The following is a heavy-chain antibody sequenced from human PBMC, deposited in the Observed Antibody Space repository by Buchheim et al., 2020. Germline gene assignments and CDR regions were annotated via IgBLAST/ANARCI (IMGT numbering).Heavy chain of an antibody. Sequence: QVQLQQWGAGLLKPSETLSLTCAVYGGSFSGYYWSWIRQPPGKGLEWIGEINHSGSTNYNPSLKSRVTISLDTSKNPFPLKLSSVTAADTAVYYCARDHRIAVAGHYYYYGMDVWGQGTT. CDR3: ARDHRIAVAGHYYYYGMDV. V-gene: IGHV4-34*01. CDR2: INHSGST. CDR1: GGSFSGYY. D-gene: IGHD6-19*01. J-gene: IGHJ6*02.